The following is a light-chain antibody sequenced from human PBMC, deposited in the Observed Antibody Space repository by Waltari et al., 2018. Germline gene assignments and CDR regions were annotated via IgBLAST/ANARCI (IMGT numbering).Light chain of an antibody. J-gene: IGLJ1*01. V-gene: IGLV1-40*01. Sequence: QSVLTPPPSVSRAPGQRVTISCTGSRSNIGAGYHVHWYQQLPGTAPKLLIYGTSNRPSGVPDRFSGSKSGTSASLAITGLQAEDEADYYCQSYDSSLSDVFGTGTKVTVL. CDR1: RSNIGAGYH. CDR2: GTS. CDR3: QSYDSSLSDV.